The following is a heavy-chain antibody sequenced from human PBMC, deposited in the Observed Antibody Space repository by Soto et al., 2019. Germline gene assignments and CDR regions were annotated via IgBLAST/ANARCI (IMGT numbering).Heavy chain of an antibody. CDR2: ISSSGSTI. Sequence: PGGSLRLSCAASGFTFSDYYMSWIRQAPGKGLEWVSYISSSGSTIYYADSVEGRFTISRDNAKNSLYLQMNSLRAEDTAVYYCARERWFANWGEYYYYYYMDVWGKGTTVTVSS. V-gene: IGHV3-11*01. D-gene: IGHD3-10*01. CDR3: ARERWFANWGEYYYYYYMDV. CDR1: GFTFSDYY. J-gene: IGHJ6*03.